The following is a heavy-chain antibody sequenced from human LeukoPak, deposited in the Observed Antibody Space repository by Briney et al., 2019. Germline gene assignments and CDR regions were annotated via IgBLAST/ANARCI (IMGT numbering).Heavy chain of an antibody. Sequence: GGSLRLSCAASEFTFSSYSMSWVRQAPGKGLDWVSSISSSSSYIYYADSLKGRFTISRDNAKNSPYLQMNSLRAEDTAVYYCARGNSCSGGSCSYYFDYWAREPWSPSPQ. CDR3: ARGNSCSGGSCSYYFDY. CDR1: EFTFSSYS. V-gene: IGHV3-21*01. D-gene: IGHD2-15*01. CDR2: ISSSSSYI. J-gene: IGHJ4*02.